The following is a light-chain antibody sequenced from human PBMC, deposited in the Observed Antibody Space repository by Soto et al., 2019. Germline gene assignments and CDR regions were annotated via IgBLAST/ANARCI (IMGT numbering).Light chain of an antibody. CDR2: KAS. J-gene: IGKJ2*01. CDR1: QSISNY. CDR3: QQYRTHPYT. V-gene: IGKV1-5*03. Sequence: DIQMTQSPSTLSASVGDRVTISCRASQSISNYLAWYQQKPGRAPKLLMYKASNLKSGVPARFSGSGSGTEFFLTFSSLQPYDFPTYYFQQYRTHPYTFGQGTKLEIK.